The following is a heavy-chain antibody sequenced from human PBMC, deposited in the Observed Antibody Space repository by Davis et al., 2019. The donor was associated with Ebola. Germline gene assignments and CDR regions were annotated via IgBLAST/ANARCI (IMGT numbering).Heavy chain of an antibody. J-gene: IGHJ1*01. CDR1: GYTLSELS. V-gene: IGHV1-24*01. Sequence: AASVKVSCKVSGYTLSELSMHWVRQAPGKGLEWMGGFDPEDDETIYAEKFQGRVTMTEDTSTDTAYMELSSLRSEDTAVYYCATDPGVTALLSGEYFQYWGQGTLVTVSS. CDR2: FDPEDDET. D-gene: IGHD2-21*02. CDR3: ATDPGVTALLSGEYFQY.